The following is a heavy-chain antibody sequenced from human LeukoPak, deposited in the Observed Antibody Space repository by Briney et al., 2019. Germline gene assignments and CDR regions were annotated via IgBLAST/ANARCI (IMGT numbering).Heavy chain of an antibody. CDR2: IWYDGSNK. J-gene: IGHJ6*04. V-gene: IGHV3-33*01. Sequence: PGGSLRLSCAASGFTFSSYGMHWVRQAPGKGLEWVAVIWYDGSNKYYADSVKGRFTISRDNAKNSLYLQMNSLRAEDTAVYYCARESSIASDVWGKGTTVTVSS. D-gene: IGHD6-6*01. CDR1: GFTFSSYG. CDR3: ARESSIASDV.